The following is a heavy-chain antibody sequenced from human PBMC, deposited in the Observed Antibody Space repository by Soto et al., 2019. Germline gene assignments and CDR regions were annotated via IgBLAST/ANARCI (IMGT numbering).Heavy chain of an antibody. CDR1: GFTFSNAW. J-gene: IGHJ4*02. CDR2: IKSKTDGGTI. D-gene: IGHD6-13*01. CDR3: TTVSAVSAGGDY. V-gene: IGHV3-15*01. Sequence: EVQLVESGGGLVKPGGSLRLSCAASGFTFSNAWMSWVRQAPGKGLEWVGRIKSKTDGGTIDYAAPVKGRFTISRDDSKNTLYLQMNSLKTEDTAVYYCTTVSAVSAGGDYWGQGTLVTVSS.